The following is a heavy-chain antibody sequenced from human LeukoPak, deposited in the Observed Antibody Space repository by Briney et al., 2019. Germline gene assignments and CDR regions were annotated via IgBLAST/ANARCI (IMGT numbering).Heavy chain of an antibody. J-gene: IGHJ3*02. V-gene: IGHV3-21*01. CDR1: GFTFSSYS. CDR2: ISSSSSYI. Sequence: MPGGSLRLSCAASGFTFSSYSMNWVRQAPGKGLEWVSSISSSSSYIYYADPVKGRFTISRDNAKNSLYLQMNSLRAEDTAVYYCARDQAGTTIRSAFDIWGQGTMVTVSS. CDR3: ARDQAGTTIRSAFDI. D-gene: IGHD1-7*01.